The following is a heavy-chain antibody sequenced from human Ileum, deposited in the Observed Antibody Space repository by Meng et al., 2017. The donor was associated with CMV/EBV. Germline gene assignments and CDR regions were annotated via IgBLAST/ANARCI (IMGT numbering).Heavy chain of an antibody. Sequence: ASVKVSCKASGYTFTSYDMSWVRQAPGQGLEWMGWISVYNGNTNNAQKLQGRFTMTTDTSTSTAYMELRSLRSDDTAVYYCARGSREGRRMGVWGQGTTVTVSS. V-gene: IGHV1-18*01. CDR3: ARGSREGRRMGV. D-gene: IGHD5-24*01. CDR1: GYTFTSYD. CDR2: ISVYNGNT. J-gene: IGHJ6*02.